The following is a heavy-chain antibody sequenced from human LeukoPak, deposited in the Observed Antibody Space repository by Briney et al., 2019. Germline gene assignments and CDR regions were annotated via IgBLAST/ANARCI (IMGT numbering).Heavy chain of an antibody. CDR3: ARVIYDAFDI. CDR1: GDSSTSRSYY. J-gene: IGHJ3*02. CDR2: IHYSGSS. Sequence: KPSETLSLTCTVSGDSSTSRSYYWAWTRQSPGKGLEWIGSIHYSGSSYYNPSLKSRVTRSLDTSKNQFSLKLSSVTAADTAVYYCARVIYDAFDIWGQGTMVTVSS. D-gene: IGHD3-16*02. V-gene: IGHV4-39*07.